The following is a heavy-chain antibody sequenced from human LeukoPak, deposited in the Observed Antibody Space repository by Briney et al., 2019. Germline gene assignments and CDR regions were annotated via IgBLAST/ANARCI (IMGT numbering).Heavy chain of an antibody. J-gene: IGHJ4*02. CDR1: GYTFTDSF. Sequence: ASVKVSCKASGYTFTDSFIHWVRQAPGQGPEWMGRMNANSGVTMYAQTLQVRVTMTRDTSISTAYMELSRLTSDDTALYYCARDLSSTSNWEFDYWGQGTLVTVSS. V-gene: IGHV1-2*06. CDR3: ARDLSSTSNWEFDY. D-gene: IGHD7-27*01. CDR2: MNANSGVT.